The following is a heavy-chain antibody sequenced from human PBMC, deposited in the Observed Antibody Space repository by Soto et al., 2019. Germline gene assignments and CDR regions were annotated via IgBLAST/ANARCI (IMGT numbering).Heavy chain of an antibody. CDR3: AKARLTGGYLPFDY. CDR2: ISSSGDST. CDR1: GISFSSYG. D-gene: IGHD1-26*01. J-gene: IGHJ4*02. V-gene: IGHV3-23*01. Sequence: GGSLRLSCEASGISFSSYGMSWVRQAPGKGLEWVSVISSSGDSTDYADSVKGRFTISRDNSKNTLYLLMHSLRAEDTVVYYCAKARLTGGYLPFDYWGQGTLVTVSS.